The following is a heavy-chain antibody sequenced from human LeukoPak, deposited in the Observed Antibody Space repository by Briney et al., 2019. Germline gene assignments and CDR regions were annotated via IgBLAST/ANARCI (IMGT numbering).Heavy chain of an antibody. CDR2: IYYSGST. CDR1: GGSISSYY. V-gene: IGHV4-59*01. CDR3: ARGVAAQVTAYYYYSMDV. Sequence: PSETLSLTCTVSGGSISSYYWSWIRQPPGKGLEWIGYIYYSGSTNYNPSLKSRVTISVDTSKNQFSLKLSSVTAADTAVYYCARGVAAQVTAYYYYSMDVWGQGTTVTVSS. J-gene: IGHJ6*02. D-gene: IGHD6-6*01.